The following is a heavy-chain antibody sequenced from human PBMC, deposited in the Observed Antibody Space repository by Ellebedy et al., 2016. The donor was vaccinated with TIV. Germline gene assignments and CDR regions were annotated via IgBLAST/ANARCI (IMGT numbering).Heavy chain of an antibody. CDR3: ARDMVQGMVARYLWFDY. V-gene: IGHV1-18*01. Sequence: ASVKVSCKASGFALASYSFSWVRQAPGQGLKWMGWISAYTGDTNYAQKFQGRLTMTTDTSTDTAYMELRRLRSDDTAVYYCARDMVQGMVARYLWFDYWGQGTLVTVSS. CDR1: GFALASYS. J-gene: IGHJ4*02. CDR2: ISAYTGDT. D-gene: IGHD5-12*01.